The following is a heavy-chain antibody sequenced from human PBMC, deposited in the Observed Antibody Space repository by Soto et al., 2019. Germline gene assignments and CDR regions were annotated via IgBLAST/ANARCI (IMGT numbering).Heavy chain of an antibody. Sequence: ASVKVSCKASGGTFSSYAISWVRQAPGQGLEWMGGIIPIFGTANYAQKFQGRVTITADESTSTAYMELSSLRSEDTAVYYCATPPRWELLGVWFDPGGQGTLVTVS. CDR2: IIPIFGTA. D-gene: IGHD1-26*01. J-gene: IGHJ5*02. V-gene: IGHV1-69*13. CDR1: GGTFSSYA. CDR3: ATPPRWELLGVWFDP.